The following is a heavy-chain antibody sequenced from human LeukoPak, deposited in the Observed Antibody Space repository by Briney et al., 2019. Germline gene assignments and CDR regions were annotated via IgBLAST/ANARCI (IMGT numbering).Heavy chain of an antibody. CDR3: ARAETTVITRMDY. D-gene: IGHD4-17*01. V-gene: IGHV1-69*05. CDR2: IIPIFGTA. Sequence: SVKVSCKASVGTFSSYAISWVRQAPGQGLEWMGRIIPIFGTANYAQKFQGRVTITTDESTSTAYMELSSLRSEDTAVYYCARAETTVITRMDYWGQGTLVTVPS. J-gene: IGHJ4*02. CDR1: VGTFSSYA.